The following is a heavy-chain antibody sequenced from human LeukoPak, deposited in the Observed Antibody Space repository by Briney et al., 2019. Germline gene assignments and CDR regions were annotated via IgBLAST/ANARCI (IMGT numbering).Heavy chain of an antibody. CDR3: ATRTMVRGVATNTDY. V-gene: IGHV3-23*01. CDR1: GFTFSSYA. J-gene: IGHJ4*02. CDR2: ISGSGGST. D-gene: IGHD3-10*01. Sequence: GGSLRLSCAASGFTFSSYAMSWVRQAPGKGLEWVSAISGSGGSTYYADSVKGRFTISRDNSKNTLYLQMNSLRAEGTAVYYCATRTMVRGVATNTDYWGQGTLVTVSS.